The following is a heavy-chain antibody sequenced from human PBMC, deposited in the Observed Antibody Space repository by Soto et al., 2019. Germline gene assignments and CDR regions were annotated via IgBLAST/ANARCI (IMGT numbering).Heavy chain of an antibody. CDR2: ISGSGGST. V-gene: IGHV3-23*01. CDR1: GFTFSSYA. Sequence: GGSLRLSCAASGFTFSSYAMSWVRQAPGKGLEWVSAISGSGGSTYYADSVKGRFTISRDNSKNTLYLQMNSLRAEDTAVYYSAKNSVMGRITIFGVVSPPPYYYYYMDVWGKGTTVTVSS. CDR3: AKNSVMGRITIFGVVSPPPYYYYYMDV. J-gene: IGHJ6*03. D-gene: IGHD3-3*01.